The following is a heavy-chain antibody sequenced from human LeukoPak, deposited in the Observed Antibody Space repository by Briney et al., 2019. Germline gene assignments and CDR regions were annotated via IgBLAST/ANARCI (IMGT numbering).Heavy chain of an antibody. CDR2: ISGDSRVI. CDR3: AKDLFTPYDSSGYYYHEYYFDY. D-gene: IGHD3-22*01. CDR1: GFTFSSYS. V-gene: IGHV3-48*01. Sequence: PGGSLRLSCAASGFTFSSYSLNWVRQAPGKGLEGVSYISGDSRVIKYADSVEGRFTISRDNAQNSLYLQMNSLRVEDTAVYYCAKDLFTPYDSSGYYYHEYYFDYWGQGTLVTVSS. J-gene: IGHJ4*02.